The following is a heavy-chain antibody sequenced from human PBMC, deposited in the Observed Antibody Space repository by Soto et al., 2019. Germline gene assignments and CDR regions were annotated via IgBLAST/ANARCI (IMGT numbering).Heavy chain of an antibody. D-gene: IGHD6-19*01. Sequence: EVQLLESGGDLVQPGGSLRLACAASGFTFSSYAMSWVRQAPGKGLEWVSGISGNGRSTFYADYVKGRFTISRDNSKNTRSQHMNSLRAEDTAIYYCAKDLDSGWNSWFDPRCLGTLVTVS. CDR3: AKDLDSGWNSWFDP. V-gene: IGHV3-23*01. J-gene: IGHJ5*02. CDR1: GFTFSSYA. CDR2: ISGNGRST.